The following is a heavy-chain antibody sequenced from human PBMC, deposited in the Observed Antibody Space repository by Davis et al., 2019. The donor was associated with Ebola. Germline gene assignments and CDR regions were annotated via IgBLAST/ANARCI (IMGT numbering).Heavy chain of an antibody. J-gene: IGHJ3*02. CDR1: GGSFSGYY. Sequence: PSETLSLTCAVYGGSFSGYYWSWIRQPPGKGLEWIGEINHSGSTNYNPSLKSRVTISVDTSKNQFSLKLSSVTAADTAVYYCARSVRSPDYNGPVGAFDIWGQGTMVTVSS. V-gene: IGHV4-34*01. CDR2: INHSGST. D-gene: IGHD4-11*01. CDR3: ARSVRSPDYNGPVGAFDI.